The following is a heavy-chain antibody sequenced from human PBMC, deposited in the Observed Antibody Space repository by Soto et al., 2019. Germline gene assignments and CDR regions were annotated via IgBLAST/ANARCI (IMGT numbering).Heavy chain of an antibody. CDR3: ARCYCSGGNCSALFDY. J-gene: IGHJ4*02. D-gene: IGHD2-15*01. CDR2: FYYSGST. V-gene: IGHV4-59*01. Sequence: SETLSLTCTVSGGSISSYYWSWIRQPPGKGQERIGYFYYSGSTNYNPSLKSRVTISVDTSKNQFSLKLSSVTAADTAVYYCARCYCSGGNCSALFDYWGQGTFVSVSS. CDR1: GGSISSYY.